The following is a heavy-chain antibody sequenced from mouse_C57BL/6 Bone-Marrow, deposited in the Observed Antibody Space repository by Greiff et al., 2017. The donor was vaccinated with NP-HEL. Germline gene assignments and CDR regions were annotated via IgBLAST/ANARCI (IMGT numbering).Heavy chain of an antibody. D-gene: IGHD1-1*01. CDR3: ARRTTVVPGDY. J-gene: IGHJ4*01. V-gene: IGHV1-26*01. Sequence: EVQLQQSGPELVKPGASVKISCKASGYTFTDYYMNWVKQSHGKSLEWIGDINPNNGGTSYNQKFKGKATLTVDKSSSTAYMELRSLTSEDSAVYYCARRTTVVPGDYWGQGTSVTVSS. CDR1: GYTFTDYY. CDR2: INPNNGGT.